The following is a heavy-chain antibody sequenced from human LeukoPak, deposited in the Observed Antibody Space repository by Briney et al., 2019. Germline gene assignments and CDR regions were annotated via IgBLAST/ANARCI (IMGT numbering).Heavy chain of an antibody. J-gene: IGHJ6*03. CDR2: ISSSGSTI. Sequence: GGSLRLSCAASGFTFSDYYMSWIRQAPGKGLEWVSYISSSGSTIYYADSVKGRFTISRDNAKNSLYLRMNSLRAEDTALYYCARYSPWGYYMDVWGKGTTVTVSS. V-gene: IGHV3-11*01. CDR3: ARYSPWGYYMDV. D-gene: IGHD6-13*01. CDR1: GFTFSDYY.